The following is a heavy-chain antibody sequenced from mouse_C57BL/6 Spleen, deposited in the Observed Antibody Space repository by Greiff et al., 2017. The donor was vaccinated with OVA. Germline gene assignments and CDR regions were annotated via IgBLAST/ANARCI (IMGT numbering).Heavy chain of an antibody. V-gene: IGHV1-55*01. D-gene: IGHD2-1*01. CDR2: IYPGSGCT. Sequence: VQLQQPGAELVKPGASVKMSCKASGYTFTSYWITWVKQRPGQGLEWIGDIYPGSGCTNYNEKFKSKATLTVDTSSSTAYMQLSSLTSEDSAVYYCARNLLAYAMDYWGQGTSVTVSS. J-gene: IGHJ4*01. CDR3: ARNLLAYAMDY. CDR1: GYTFTSYW.